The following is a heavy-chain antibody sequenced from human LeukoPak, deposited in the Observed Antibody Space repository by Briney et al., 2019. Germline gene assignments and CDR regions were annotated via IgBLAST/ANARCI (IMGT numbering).Heavy chain of an antibody. V-gene: IGHV3-30*03. CDR1: GFTFSSYG. CDR3: ATHTNTGHYYDSSGYYCDY. Sequence: GRSLRLSCAASGFTFSSYGMHGVRQAPGKGLEWVAVISYDGSNKYYADSVKGRFTISRDNSKNTLYLQMNSLRAEDTAVYYCATHTNTGHYYDSSGYYCDYWGQGTLVTVSS. J-gene: IGHJ4*02. D-gene: IGHD3-22*01. CDR2: ISYDGSNK.